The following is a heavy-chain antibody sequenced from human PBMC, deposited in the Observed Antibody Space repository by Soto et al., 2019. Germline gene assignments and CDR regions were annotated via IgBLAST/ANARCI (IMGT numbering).Heavy chain of an antibody. CDR3: AKLGGYYGSGSYVQGNWFDP. CDR2: ISAYNGNT. D-gene: IGHD3-10*01. Sequence: QVQLVQSGAEVKKPGASVKVSCKASGYTFTSYGISWVRQAPGQGLEWMGWISAYNGNTNYAQKLQGRVTMTTDTSTSTAYMELRSMRSDDTAVYYCAKLGGYYGSGSYVQGNWFDPWGQGTLVTVSS. V-gene: IGHV1-18*01. CDR1: GYTFTSYG. J-gene: IGHJ5*02.